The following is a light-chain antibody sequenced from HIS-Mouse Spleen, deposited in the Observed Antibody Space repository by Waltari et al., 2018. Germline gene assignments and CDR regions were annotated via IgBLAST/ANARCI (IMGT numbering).Light chain of an antibody. CDR1: KLGDKY. CDR3: QAWDV. V-gene: IGLV3-1*01. J-gene: IGLJ2*01. Sequence: SYELTQPPSVSVSPGQTASITCSGDKLGDKYACWYQQKPGQSPVLVIYQDSKRPSGIPERFSGSNSGKTATLTISGTQAMDEADYYCQAWDVFGGGTKLTVL. CDR2: QDS.